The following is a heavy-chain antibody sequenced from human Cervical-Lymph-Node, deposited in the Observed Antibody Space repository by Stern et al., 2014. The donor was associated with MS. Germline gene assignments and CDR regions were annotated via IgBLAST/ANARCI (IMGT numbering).Heavy chain of an antibody. Sequence: QVHLQQSGPGLVKPSQTLSLPCPVSGGSISSAGYFWSWLRQHPGKGLVWIGYIYLSGSAFYNPSLKSRVSISVDTSKNQFSLKLSSVTAADTAVYYCARDRATVTRVDVLDIWGQGTMVTVSS. CDR3: ARDRATVTRVDVLDI. CDR2: IYLSGSA. CDR1: GGSISSAGYF. V-gene: IGHV4-31*03. J-gene: IGHJ3*02. D-gene: IGHD4-17*01.